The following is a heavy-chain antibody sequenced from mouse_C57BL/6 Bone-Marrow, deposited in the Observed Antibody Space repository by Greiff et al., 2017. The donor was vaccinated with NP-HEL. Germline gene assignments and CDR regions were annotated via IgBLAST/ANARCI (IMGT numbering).Heavy chain of an antibody. Sequence: QVQLQQSGAELAKPGASVKLSCKASGYTFTSYWMHWVKQRPGQGLEWIGYINPSSGYTTYNQKFKDKATLTADKSSSTAYMQLSSRTYEDSAVYYCAREYYYCYWYCDVWGTGTTVTVSS. V-gene: IGHV1-7*01. D-gene: IGHD1-1*01. CDR1: GYTFTSYW. CDR2: INPSSGYT. J-gene: IGHJ1*03. CDR3: AREYYYCYWYCDV.